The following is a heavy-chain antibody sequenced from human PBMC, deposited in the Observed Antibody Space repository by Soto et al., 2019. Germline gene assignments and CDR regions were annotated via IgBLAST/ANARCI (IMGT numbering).Heavy chain of an antibody. CDR2: IYYSGST. CDR1: GGSISSYY. CDR3: ARGSSGYYRVQANWFDP. D-gene: IGHD3-3*01. Sequence: PSETLSLTCTVSGGSISSYYWSWIRQPPGKGLEWIGYIYYSGSTNYNPSLKSRVTISVDTSKNQFSLKLSSVTAADTAVYYCARGSSGYYRVQANWFDPWGQGTLVTVSS. J-gene: IGHJ5*02. V-gene: IGHV4-59*01.